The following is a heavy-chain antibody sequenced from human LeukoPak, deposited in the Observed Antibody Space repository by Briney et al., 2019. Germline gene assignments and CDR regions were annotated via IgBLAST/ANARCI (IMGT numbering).Heavy chain of an antibody. CDR1: RYTFTSYV. D-gene: IGHD3-10*01. CDR2: MNPNSGNT. Sequence: ASLKDSCKASRYTFTSYVINWVRQGTEQGLEWMGWMNPNSGNTGSAQKFQGRVTITRNTSISTAYMELSSLRSEDTDVYYCARGMGYYYGSGSYFLVGWGQGTLVTVSS. V-gene: IGHV1-8*03. J-gene: IGHJ4*02. CDR3: ARGMGYYYGSGSYFLVG.